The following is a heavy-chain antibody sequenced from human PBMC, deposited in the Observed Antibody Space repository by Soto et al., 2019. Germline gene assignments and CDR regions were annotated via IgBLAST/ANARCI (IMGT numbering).Heavy chain of an antibody. J-gene: IGHJ6*03. CDR3: AKAYGSGRVYYYYMDV. CDR1: GFTFSSYA. CDR2: ISGSGGST. V-gene: IGHV3-23*01. D-gene: IGHD3-10*01. Sequence: GSLRLSCAASGFTFSSYAMSWVRQAPGKGLEWVSAISGSGGSTYYADSVKGRFTISRDNSKNTLYLQMNSLRAEDTAVYYCAKAYGSGRVYYYYMDVWGKGTTVTVSS.